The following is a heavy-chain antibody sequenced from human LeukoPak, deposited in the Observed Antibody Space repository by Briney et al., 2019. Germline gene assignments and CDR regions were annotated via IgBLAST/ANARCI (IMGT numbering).Heavy chain of an antibody. V-gene: IGHV3-74*01. J-gene: IGHJ4*02. CDR1: GFTFSSYW. Sequence: HTGGSLRLSCAASGFTFSSYWMHWVRQAPGKGLVWVSRINSDGSSTSYADSVKGRFTISRDNAKNTLYLQMNSLRAEDTAVYYCARGGRWELLYFDYWGQGTLVTVSS. CDR3: ARGGRWELLYFDY. CDR2: INSDGSST. D-gene: IGHD1-26*01.